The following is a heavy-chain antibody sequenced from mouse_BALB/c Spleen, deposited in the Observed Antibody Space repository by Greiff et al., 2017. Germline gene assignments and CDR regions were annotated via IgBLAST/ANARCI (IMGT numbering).Heavy chain of an antibody. CDR3: ATTLYYFDY. CDR1: GYSITSDYA. V-gene: IGHV3-2*02. J-gene: IGHJ2*01. D-gene: IGHD4-1*02. Sequence: QSGPGLVKPSQSLSLTCTVTGYSITSDYAWNWIRQFPGNKLEWMGYISYSGSTSYNPSLKSRISITRDTSKNQFFLQLNSVTTEDTATYYCATTLYYFDYWGQGTTLTVSS. CDR2: ISYSGST.